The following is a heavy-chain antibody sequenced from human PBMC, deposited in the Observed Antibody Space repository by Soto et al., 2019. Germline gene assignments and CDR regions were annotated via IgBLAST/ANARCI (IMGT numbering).Heavy chain of an antibody. CDR3: AGVWPTEEGAYYYYGMDV. CDR1: GGTFSSYA. CDR2: IIPIFGTA. D-gene: IGHD1-26*01. V-gene: IGHV1-69*12. Sequence: QVQLVQSGAEVKKPGSSVKVSCKASGGTFSSYAISWVRQAPGQGLEWMGGIIPIFGTANYAQKFQGRVTITADEPTDTXXMELSSLRSEDTAVYSCAGVWPTEEGAYYYYGMDVWGQGTTVTVSS. J-gene: IGHJ6*02.